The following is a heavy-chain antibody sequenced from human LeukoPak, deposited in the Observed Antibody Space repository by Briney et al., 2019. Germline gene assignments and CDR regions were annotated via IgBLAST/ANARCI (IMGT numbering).Heavy chain of an antibody. J-gene: IGHJ4*02. CDR3: ARQAYCSSTSCYPFDY. Sequence: SETLSLTCTVSGGSISSYYWSWIRQPPGKGLEWIGYIYYSGSTNYNPSLKSRVTISVDTSKNQFSLKLSSVTAADTAVYYCARQAYCSSTSCYPFDYWGQGTLVTVFS. CDR2: IYYSGST. D-gene: IGHD2-2*01. CDR1: GGSISSYY. V-gene: IGHV4-59*08.